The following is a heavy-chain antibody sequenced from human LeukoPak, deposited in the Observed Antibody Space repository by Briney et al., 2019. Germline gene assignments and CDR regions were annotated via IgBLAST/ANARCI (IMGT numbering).Heavy chain of an antibody. CDR3: ARGPFANFAY. CDR1: GFTFSSYS. J-gene: IGHJ4*02. CDR2: ISGSSYI. Sequence: NPGGSLRLSCAASGFTFSSYSMNWVRQAPGKGLEWVSSISGSSYIYYADSVKGRITISRDNAKNSLYLQMNSLRAEDTAVYYCARGPFANFAYWGQGTLVTVSS. V-gene: IGHV3-21*01.